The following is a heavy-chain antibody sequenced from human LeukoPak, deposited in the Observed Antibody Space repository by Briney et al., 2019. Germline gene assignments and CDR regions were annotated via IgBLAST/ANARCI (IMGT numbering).Heavy chain of an antibody. Sequence: PGGSLRLSCAASGFTFSSYAMSWVRQAPGKGLEWVSAISGSGGSTYYADSVKGRFTISRDNAKNSLYLQMNSLRAEDTAVYYCARVGTAVAGPADYWGQGTLVTVSS. D-gene: IGHD6-19*01. CDR2: ISGSGGST. CDR3: ARVGTAVAGPADY. CDR1: GFTFSSYA. V-gene: IGHV3-23*01. J-gene: IGHJ4*02.